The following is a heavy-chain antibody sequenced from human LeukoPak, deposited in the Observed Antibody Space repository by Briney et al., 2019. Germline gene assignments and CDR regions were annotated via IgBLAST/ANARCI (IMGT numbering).Heavy chain of an antibody. J-gene: IGHJ6*03. CDR1: GGSFSGYY. CDR2: INHSGST. Sequence: PSETLSLTCAVYGGSFSGYYWSWIRQPPGKGLEWIGEINHSGSTNYNPPLKSRVTISVDTSKNQFSLKLSSVTAADTAVYYCASGRAAPPYYYYYYMDVWGKGTTVTVSS. CDR3: ASGRAAPPYYYYYYMDV. D-gene: IGHD2-15*01. V-gene: IGHV4-34*01.